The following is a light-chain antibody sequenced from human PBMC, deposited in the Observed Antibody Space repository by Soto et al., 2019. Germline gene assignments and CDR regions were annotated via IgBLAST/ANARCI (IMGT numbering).Light chain of an antibody. J-gene: IGLJ1*01. CDR3: QVWDITTDHYV. CDR2: YDS. CDR1: NIGSKR. Sequence: SYELTQPPSVSVAPEKTARLTCGGDNIGSKRVHWYRQKPGQAPVLVIYYDSDRPSGIPERFSGANSGNTATLTINRVEAGDEADYYCQVWDITTDHYVFGTGTKLTVL. V-gene: IGLV3-21*04.